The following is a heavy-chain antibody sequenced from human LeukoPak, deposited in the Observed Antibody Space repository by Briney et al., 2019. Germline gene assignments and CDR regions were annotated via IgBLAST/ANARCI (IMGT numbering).Heavy chain of an antibody. D-gene: IGHD6-19*01. CDR1: GVSLSGYS. CDR3: ARGIVTTAVAGTFGY. J-gene: IGHJ4*02. V-gene: IGHV4-34*01. Sequence: SETLSLTCAASGVSLSGYSLSWVRQPPGKGLEWIGEISHSGSANYNPSFMSGVTIFLRTTKNQLSLKLSSVITAETAVYYCARGIVTTAVAGTFGYWGQGTLVTVST. CDR2: ISHSGSA.